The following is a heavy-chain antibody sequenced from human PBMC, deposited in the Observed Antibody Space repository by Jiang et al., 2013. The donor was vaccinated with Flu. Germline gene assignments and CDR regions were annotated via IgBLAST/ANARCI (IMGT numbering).Heavy chain of an antibody. CDR2: IWYDGSNK. Sequence: VQLVESGGGVVQPGRSLRLSCAASGFTFSSYGMHWVRQAPGKGLEWVAVIWYDGSNKYYADSVKGRFTISRDNSKNTLYLQMNSLRAEDTAVYYCARDFGGGWYDYWGQGTLVTVSS. CDR1: GFTFSSYG. V-gene: IGHV3-33*01. D-gene: IGHD6-19*01. CDR3: ARDFGGGWYDY. J-gene: IGHJ4*02.